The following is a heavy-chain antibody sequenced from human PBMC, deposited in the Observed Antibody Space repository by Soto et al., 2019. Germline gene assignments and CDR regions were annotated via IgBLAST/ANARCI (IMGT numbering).Heavy chain of an antibody. CDR2: AYYSGDT. CDR3: ARRGRGQYGDYYY. D-gene: IGHD4-17*01. CDR1: GGSISSSSYY. Sequence: SATLSLTCTVSGGSISSSSYYWGWIRQPPGKGLEWIGSAYYSGDTYYNPSLNSRVTISVDTSKNQFSLKLTSVTAADTAVYYCARRGRGQYGDYYYWGQGTLVTVSS. V-gene: IGHV4-39*01. J-gene: IGHJ4*02.